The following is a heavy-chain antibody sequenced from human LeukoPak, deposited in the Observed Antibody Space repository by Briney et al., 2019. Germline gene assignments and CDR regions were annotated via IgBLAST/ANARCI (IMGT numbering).Heavy chain of an antibody. J-gene: IGHJ4*02. CDR3: ARVRGGYVFDY. D-gene: IGHD5-12*01. V-gene: IGHV4-34*01. CDR2: INHSGST. CDR1: GGSFSGYY. Sequence: PSETLSLTCAVYGGSFSGYYWSWIRQPPGKGLEWIGEINHSGSTNYNPSLKSRVTISVDTSKNQFSLKLSSVTAADTAVYYCARVRGGYVFDYWGQGTLVTVSS.